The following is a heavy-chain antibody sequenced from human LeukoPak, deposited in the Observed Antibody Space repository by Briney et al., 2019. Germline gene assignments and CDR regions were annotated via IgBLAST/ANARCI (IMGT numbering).Heavy chain of an antibody. CDR1: GFTFSSYS. D-gene: IGHD3-22*01. CDR3: ARLRRNRDTSGYYYYYDY. V-gene: IGHV3-21*01. Sequence: GGSLRLSCAASGFTFSSYSFNWVRQAPGKGLEWVSSVNTVSSYIYYADSVRGRFTISRDNADNSLYLQMNGLRAEDTGVYYCARLRRNRDTSGYYYYYDYWGQGTLVTVSS. J-gene: IGHJ4*02. CDR2: VNTVSSYI.